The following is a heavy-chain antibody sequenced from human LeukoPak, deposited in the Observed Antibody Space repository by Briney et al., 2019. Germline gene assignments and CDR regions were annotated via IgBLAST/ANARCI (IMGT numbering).Heavy chain of an antibody. CDR1: GFTFSSYS. J-gene: IGHJ6*02. V-gene: IGHV3-48*02. CDR3: ARDSVLRYFDWLYYYGMDV. Sequence: GGSLRLSCVASGFTFSSYSMSWVRQAPGKGLEWVSYISSSSSTIYYADSVKGRFSVSRDNAKNSLYLQMNSLRDEDTAVYYCARDSVLRYFDWLYYYGMDVWGQGTTVTVSS. CDR2: ISSSSSTI. D-gene: IGHD3-9*01.